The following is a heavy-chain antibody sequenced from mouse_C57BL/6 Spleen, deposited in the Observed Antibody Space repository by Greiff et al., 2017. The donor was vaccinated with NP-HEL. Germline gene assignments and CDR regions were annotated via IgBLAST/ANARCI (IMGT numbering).Heavy chain of an antibody. Sequence: VQLKESGPELVKPGASVKISCKASGYAFSSSWMNWVKQRPGKGLEWIGRIYPGDGDTNYNGKFKGKATLTADKSSSTAYMQLSSLTSEDSAVYFCARGYSNLGDFDYWGQGTTLTVSS. J-gene: IGHJ2*01. V-gene: IGHV1-82*01. CDR3: ARGYSNLGDFDY. CDR2: IYPGDGDT. CDR1: GYAFSSSW. D-gene: IGHD2-5*01.